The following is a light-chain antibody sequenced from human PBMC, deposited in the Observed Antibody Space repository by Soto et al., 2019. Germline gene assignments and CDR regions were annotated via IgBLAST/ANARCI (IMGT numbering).Light chain of an antibody. J-gene: IGKJ2*01. CDR1: QSVSSSY. CDR3: QPYGSYPPRYT. V-gene: IGKV3-20*01. Sequence: EIVLTQSPGTLSFSPGERATLSCRASQSVSSSYLAWYQQKPGQAPRLLIYGASSRATRIPDRFSGSGSGTDFTLTISRLEPEDFAVYYCQPYGSYPPRYTFGQGTKLEIK. CDR2: GAS.